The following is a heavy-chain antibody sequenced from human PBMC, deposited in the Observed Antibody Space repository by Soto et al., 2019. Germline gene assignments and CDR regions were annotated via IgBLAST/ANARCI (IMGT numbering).Heavy chain of an antibody. CDR3: ASLISSGYYYGMDV. CDR2: IIPILGIA. J-gene: IGHJ6*02. V-gene: IGHV1-69*02. CDR1: GGTFSSYT. Sequence: QVQLVQSGAEVKKPGSSVKVSCKASGGTFSSYTISWVRQAPGQGLEWMGRIIPILGIANYAQKFQGRVTITADKSTSTAYMELRSLRSEDTAVYYCASLISSGYYYGMDVWGQGTTVTVSS. D-gene: IGHD3-10*01.